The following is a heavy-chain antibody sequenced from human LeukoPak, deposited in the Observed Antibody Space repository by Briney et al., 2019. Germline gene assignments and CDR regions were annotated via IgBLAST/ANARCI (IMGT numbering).Heavy chain of an antibody. D-gene: IGHD5-18*01. CDR3: ARAQLWLRMNY. Sequence: ASVKVSCKASGYTFTSYGISWVRQAPGQGLEWMGWINPNSGGTNYAQKFQGRVTMTRDTSVSTAYMELSRLRSDDTAVYYCARAQLWLRMNYWGQGTLVTVSS. CDR1: GYTFTSYG. V-gene: IGHV1-2*02. J-gene: IGHJ4*02. CDR2: INPNSGGT.